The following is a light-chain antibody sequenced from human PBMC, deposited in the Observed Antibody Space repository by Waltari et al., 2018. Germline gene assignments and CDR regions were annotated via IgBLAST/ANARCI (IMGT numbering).Light chain of an antibody. J-gene: IGKJ4*01. CDR2: GTS. Sequence: EIVLTQSPGTLSLSPGERATLSCSSSQSVTSISVSWYQQKLGQAPRLLIYGTSSRATGTPDRFTGSGSGTDFTLTISRLGPEYVAVYYCQQYDGEVVTFGGGTKVEI. CDR1: QSVTSIS. CDR3: QQYDGEVVT. V-gene: IGKV3-20*01.